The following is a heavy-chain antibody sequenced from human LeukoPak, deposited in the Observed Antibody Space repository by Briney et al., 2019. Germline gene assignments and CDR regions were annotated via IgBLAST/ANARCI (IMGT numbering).Heavy chain of an antibody. CDR1: GGSFSGYY. CDR2: INHSGST. Sequence: SETLSLTCAVYGGSFSGYYWSWIRQPPGKGLEWIGEINHSGSTNYNPSLKSRVTISVDTSKNQFSLKLSSVTAADTAVYYCARGNGSSSHYFDYWGQGTLVTVSS. V-gene: IGHV4-34*01. CDR3: ARGNGSSSHYFDY. J-gene: IGHJ4*02. D-gene: IGHD6-13*01.